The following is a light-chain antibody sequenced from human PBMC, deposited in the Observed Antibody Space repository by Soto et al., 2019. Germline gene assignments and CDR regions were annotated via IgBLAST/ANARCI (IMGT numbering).Light chain of an antibody. CDR2: GAS. Sequence: LPQSPSSLSLSQGDRATLSCRACQSGSSSYLAWYQPKPGQAPRLLIYGASSRATGIPDRFSGSGSGTDFTLTIRRLQPEDFAVYYCQQYNSSPWTFGQGTKVDIK. CDR3: QQYNSSPWT. CDR1: QSGSSSY. J-gene: IGKJ1*01. V-gene: IGKV3-20*01.